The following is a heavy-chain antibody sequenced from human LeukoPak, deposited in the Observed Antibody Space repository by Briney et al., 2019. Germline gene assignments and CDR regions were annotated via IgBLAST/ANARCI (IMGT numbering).Heavy chain of an antibody. CDR1: GFTFSDYY. CDR2: ISNGDNTI. D-gene: IGHD2-2*01. V-gene: IGHV3-11*01. CDR3: ARYHPWFDP. Sequence: GGSLRLSCAASGFTFSDYYMSWIRQAPGKGLEGVSYISNGDNTIYYADSVKGRFTISRDNAKNSLYLQMNSLRAEDTAVYYCARYHPWFDPWGQGTLVTVSS. J-gene: IGHJ5*02.